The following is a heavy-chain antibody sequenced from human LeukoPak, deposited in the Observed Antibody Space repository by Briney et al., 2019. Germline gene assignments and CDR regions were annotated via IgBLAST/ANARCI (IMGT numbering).Heavy chain of an antibody. Sequence: KPSETLSLTCTVSGGSISSYYWSWIRQPPGKGLEWIGYIYYSGSTNYNPSLKSRVTISVDTSKNQFSLKLSSVPAADTAVYYCARRRITMVRGVISYAFDIWGQGTMVTVSS. V-gene: IGHV4-59*01. CDR3: ARRRITMVRGVISYAFDI. CDR2: IYYSGST. J-gene: IGHJ3*02. CDR1: GGSISSYY. D-gene: IGHD3-10*01.